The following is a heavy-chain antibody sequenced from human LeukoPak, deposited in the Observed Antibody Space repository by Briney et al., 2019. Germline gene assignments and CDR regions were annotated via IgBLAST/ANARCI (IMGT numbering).Heavy chain of an antibody. Sequence: PGGSLRLSCAASGFTFSSYAMSWVRQAPGKGLEWVSAISGSGGSTYYADSVKGRFTISRDNSKNTLYLQMNSLRAEDTAVYYCAKDFWRVRGVIITWDYYYYMDVWGKGTTVTVSS. CDR2: ISGSGGST. D-gene: IGHD3-10*01. V-gene: IGHV3-23*01. CDR1: GFTFSSYA. CDR3: AKDFWRVRGVIITWDYYYYMDV. J-gene: IGHJ6*03.